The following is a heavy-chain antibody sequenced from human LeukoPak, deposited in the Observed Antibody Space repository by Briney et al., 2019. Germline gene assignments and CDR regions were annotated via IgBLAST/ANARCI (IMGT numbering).Heavy chain of an antibody. D-gene: IGHD3-3*01. CDR2: INHSGST. CDR3: ARERFLEWLSAPDWFDP. J-gene: IGHJ5*02. Sequence: SETLSLTCAVYGGSFSVYYWSWLRQPPGKGLEWIGEINHSGSTNYNPSLKSRVTISVDTSKNQFSLKLSSVTAADTAVYYCARERFLEWLSAPDWFDPWGQGTLVTVSS. CDR1: GGSFSVYY. V-gene: IGHV4-34*01.